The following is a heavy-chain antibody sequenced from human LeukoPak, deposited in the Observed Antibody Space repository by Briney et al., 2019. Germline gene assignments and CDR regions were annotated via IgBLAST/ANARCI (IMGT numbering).Heavy chain of an antibody. CDR2: ISGSGGST. CDR1: GFTFSSYA. D-gene: IGHD6-19*01. J-gene: IGHJ5*02. CDR3: ARVKYSSGSNWFDP. Sequence: GGSLRLSCAASGFTFSSYAMSWVRQAPGKGLEWVSAISGSGGSTYYADSVKGRFTISRDNSKNSLYLQMNSLRAEDTAVYYCARVKYSSGSNWFDPWGQGTLVTVSS. V-gene: IGHV3-23*01.